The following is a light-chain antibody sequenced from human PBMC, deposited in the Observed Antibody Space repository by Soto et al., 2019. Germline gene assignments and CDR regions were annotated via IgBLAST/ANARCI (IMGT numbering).Light chain of an antibody. CDR1: SSDIGGYNY. CDR3: SSYTSSSALV. J-gene: IGLJ2*01. Sequence: QSALTQPPSVSGSPGQSITISCTGTSSDIGGYNYVSWYQQHPNKAPKLMIYEVNNRPSGVSNRVSGSKSGNTASLTISGLQTEDEAVYYCSSYTSSSALVFGGGTKLTVL. V-gene: IGLV2-14*01. CDR2: EVN.